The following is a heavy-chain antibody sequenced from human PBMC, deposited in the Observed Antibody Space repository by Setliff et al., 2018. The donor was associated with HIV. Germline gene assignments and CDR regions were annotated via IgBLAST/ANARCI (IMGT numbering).Heavy chain of an antibody. J-gene: IGHJ5*02. CDR1: GFSFTNYG. D-gene: IGHD6-19*01. CDR3: ARGLWLGTFDL. Sequence: GSLRLSCAASGFSFTNYGMSWVRQAPGKGLEWVSGIRDSGVSVYFADSMEGRFTISRDNSKDTLFLNMNSLRAEDTAIYYCARGLWLGTFDLWGQGTLVTVSS. V-gene: IGHV3-23*01. CDR2: IRDSGVSV.